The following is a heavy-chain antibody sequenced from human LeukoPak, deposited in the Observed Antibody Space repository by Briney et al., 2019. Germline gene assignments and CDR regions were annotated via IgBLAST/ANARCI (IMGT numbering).Heavy chain of an antibody. CDR3: AREYSSSSRYHWFDP. J-gene: IGHJ5*02. D-gene: IGHD6-6*01. CDR2: IWYDGSNK. CDR1: GFTFSSYG. Sequence: PGGSLRLSCAASGFTFSSYGMHWVRQAPGKGLEWVAVIWYDGSNKWYADSVKGRFTISRDNSKNTLYLQMNSLRAEDTAVYYCAREYSSSSRYHWFDPWGQGTLVTVSS. V-gene: IGHV3-33*01.